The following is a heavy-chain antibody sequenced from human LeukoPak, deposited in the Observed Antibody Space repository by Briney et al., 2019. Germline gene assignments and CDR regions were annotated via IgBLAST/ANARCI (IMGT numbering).Heavy chain of an antibody. CDR2: INPNSGGT. CDR1: GYTFTGYY. V-gene: IGHV1-2*02. D-gene: IGHD6-19*01. J-gene: IGHJ4*02. CDR3: ARDVDSSGPDY. Sequence: ASLKVSCTASGYTFTGYYMHWVRQAPGQGLEWMGWINPNSGGTNYAQKFQGRVTMTRDTSISTAYMELSRLRSDDTAVYYCARDVDSSGPDYWGQGTLVTVSS.